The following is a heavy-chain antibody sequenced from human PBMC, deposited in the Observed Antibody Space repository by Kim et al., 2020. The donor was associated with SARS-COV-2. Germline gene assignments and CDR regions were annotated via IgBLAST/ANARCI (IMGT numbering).Heavy chain of an antibody. CDR3: AREDIRSSSWPYYYYYGMDV. V-gene: IGHV3-30*07. J-gene: IGHJ6*02. Sequence: RFTISRDNSKNTLYLQMNSLRAEDTAVYYCAREDIRSSSWPYYYYYGMDVWGQGTTVTVSS. D-gene: IGHD6-13*01.